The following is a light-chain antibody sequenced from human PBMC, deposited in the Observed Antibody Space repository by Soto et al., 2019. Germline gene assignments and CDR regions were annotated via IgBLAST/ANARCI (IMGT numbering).Light chain of an antibody. CDR3: QTLGTGILV. Sequence: QSVLTQSPSASASLGASVKLTCTLSSGHSSYAIAWHQQQPEKGPRYLMKLNSDGSHSKGDGIPHRFSGSSSGAERYLTISSLQSEDEADYYCQTLGTGILVFGGGTKLTVL. V-gene: IGLV4-69*01. CDR1: SGHSSYA. J-gene: IGLJ2*01. CDR2: LNSDGSH.